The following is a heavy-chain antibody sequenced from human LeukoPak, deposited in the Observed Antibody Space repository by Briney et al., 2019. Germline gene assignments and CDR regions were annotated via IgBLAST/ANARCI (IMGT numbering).Heavy chain of an antibody. J-gene: IGHJ5*02. CDR3: AKHSNWNAGVDWFDP. CDR1: GGSISSGGYY. V-gene: IGHV4-31*03. Sequence: SETLSLTCTVSGGSISSGGYYWSWIRQHPGKGLEWIGYIYYSGSTYYNPSLKSRVTISVDTSKNQFSLKLSSVTAADTAVHYCAKHSNWNAGVDWFDPWGQGTLVTVSS. CDR2: IYYSGST. D-gene: IGHD1-20*01.